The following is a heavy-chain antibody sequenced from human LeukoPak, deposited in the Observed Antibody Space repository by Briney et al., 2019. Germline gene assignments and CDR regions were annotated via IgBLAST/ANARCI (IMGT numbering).Heavy chain of an antibody. V-gene: IGHV3-30*03. Sequence: GRSLRLSCAASGFTFSSYGMHWVRQAPGKGLEWVAVISYGGSNKDYADSVKGRFTISRDNSKNTLFLQMNSLRAEDTAVYYCAREIFNGFDIWGQGTMVTVSS. J-gene: IGHJ3*02. CDR3: AREIFNGFDI. CDR2: ISYGGSNK. CDR1: GFTFSSYG.